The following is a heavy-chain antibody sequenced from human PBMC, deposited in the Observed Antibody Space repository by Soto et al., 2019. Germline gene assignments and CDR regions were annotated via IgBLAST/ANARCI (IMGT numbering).Heavy chain of an antibody. J-gene: IGHJ6*03. CDR3: ASYYDFWSGYYYPFRMDV. CDR2: ISSSSSTI. V-gene: IGHV3-48*01. Sequence: PGGSLRLSCAASGFTFSSYSMNWVRQAPGKGLEWVSYISSSSSTIYYADSVKGRFTISRDNAKNSLYLQMNSLRAEDTAVYYCASYYDFWSGYYYPFRMDVWGKGTTVTVSS. D-gene: IGHD3-3*01. CDR1: GFTFSSYS.